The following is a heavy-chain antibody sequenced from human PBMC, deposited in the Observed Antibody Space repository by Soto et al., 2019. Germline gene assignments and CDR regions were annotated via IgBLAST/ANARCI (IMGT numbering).Heavy chain of an antibody. CDR1: GFTFSSYS. CDR3: ARDPYYYDSSGYFGDAFDI. D-gene: IGHD3-22*01. V-gene: IGHV3-48*02. Sequence: GSLRLSCAASGFTFSSYSMNWVRQAPGKGLEWVSYISSSSSTIYYADSVKGRFTISRDNAKNSLYLQMNSLRDEDTAVYYCARDPYYYDSSGYFGDAFDIWGQGTMVTVSS. J-gene: IGHJ3*02. CDR2: ISSSSSTI.